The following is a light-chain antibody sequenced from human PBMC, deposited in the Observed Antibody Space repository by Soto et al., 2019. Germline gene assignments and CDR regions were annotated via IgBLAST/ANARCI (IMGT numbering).Light chain of an antibody. CDR1: QSVSSN. Sequence: EIVMTQSPATLAVSPGERAALSCRASQSVSSNFAWYQQKPGQAPRLLIYVASSMATGTPARFSGSGSGTEFTLTISSLQSEDFAVYYCQQYNNWPYTFGLGTKLEMK. J-gene: IGKJ2*01. CDR2: VAS. CDR3: QQYNNWPYT. V-gene: IGKV3-15*01.